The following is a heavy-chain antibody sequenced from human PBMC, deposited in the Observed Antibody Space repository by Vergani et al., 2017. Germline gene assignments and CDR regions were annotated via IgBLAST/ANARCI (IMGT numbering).Heavy chain of an antibody. V-gene: IGHV3-21*02. CDR2: ISSSSAYI. D-gene: IGHD3-10*01. CDR1: GISFSNYT. CDR3: ARTGEWMRSNNGPPDYFFALDV. Sequence: EAQLVESGGGAVKPGGSLRLSCTASGISFSNYTINWVRQAPGKGLEWVASISSSSAYIDYVDSIKGRFTISRDNAKRSVFLQMNSLRAEDTAVYYCARTGEWMRSNNGPPDYFFALDVWGQGTTVIVSS. J-gene: IGHJ6*02.